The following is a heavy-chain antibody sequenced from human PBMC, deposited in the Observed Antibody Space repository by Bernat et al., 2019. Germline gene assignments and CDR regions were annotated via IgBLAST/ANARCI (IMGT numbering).Heavy chain of an antibody. J-gene: IGHJ4*02. CDR1: GFTFSSYA. CDR2: IYRGGGT. CDR3: GRGKDGHYYFDY. Sequence: QVQLVESGGGVVQPGRSLRLSCAASGFTFSSYAMHWVRQAPGKGLAWVAVIYRGGGTYYADSVKGRFTISRDNSKNTLFIQMTSLRDEDAAVCYSGRGKDGHYYFDYRGQGTLVTVSS. V-gene: IGHV3-NL1*01. D-gene: IGHD3-10*01.